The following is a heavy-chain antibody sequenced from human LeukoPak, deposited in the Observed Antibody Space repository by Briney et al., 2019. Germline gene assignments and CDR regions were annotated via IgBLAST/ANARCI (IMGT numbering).Heavy chain of an antibody. CDR3: ATNFWSGYYYL. CDR2: FDPEDGET. CDR1: GYTLTELS. J-gene: IGHJ4*02. Sequence: ASVKVSCKVSGYTLTELSLHWVRQAPGKGLEWMEGFDPEDGETIYAQKFQGRVTMTEETSTDTAYMELSSLRSEDTAVYYCATNFWSGYYYLWGQGTLVTVSS. V-gene: IGHV1-24*01. D-gene: IGHD3-3*01.